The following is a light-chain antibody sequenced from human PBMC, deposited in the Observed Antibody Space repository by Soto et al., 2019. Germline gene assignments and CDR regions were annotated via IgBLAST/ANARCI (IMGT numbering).Light chain of an antibody. CDR2: DVS. CDR3: CSYAGSYSFYV. Sequence: QSALTQPRSVSGSPGQSVTISCTGTSSDVGGYNYVSWYQQHPGKAPKLMIYDVSKRPSGVPDRFSGSKSGNTASLTISGLQAEYEADYYRCSYAGSYSFYVFGTGTKLTVL. V-gene: IGLV2-11*01. CDR1: SSDVGGYNY. J-gene: IGLJ1*01.